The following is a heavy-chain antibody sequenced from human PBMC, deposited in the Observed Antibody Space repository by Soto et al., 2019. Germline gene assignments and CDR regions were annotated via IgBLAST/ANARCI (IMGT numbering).Heavy chain of an antibody. D-gene: IGHD1-20*01. CDR2: IERDDDDK. CDR1: GFSLTSPVMC. J-gene: IGHJ6*02. CDR3: ARSIRGPRRFNGMDV. V-gene: IGHV2-70*13. Sequence: SGPTPVNPTETLTLTCTFSGFSLTSPVMCVSWIRQPPGKALEWLSLIERDDDDKYYSTSLKTRLTISKDTRKNQVVLKMANMDPAETGTYYCARSIRGPRRFNGMDVWGQGTTVTVSS.